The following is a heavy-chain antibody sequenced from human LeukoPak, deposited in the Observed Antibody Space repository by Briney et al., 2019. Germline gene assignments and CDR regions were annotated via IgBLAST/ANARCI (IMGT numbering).Heavy chain of an antibody. V-gene: IGHV1-18*01. Sequence: ASVKVSCKASDYTFITYDMTWVRQAPGQGLEWMGWISAYNGNTNYAQKLQGRVTMTTDTSTSTAYMELRSLRSDDTAVYYCARADYYDSSGYPTGYYYYYMDVWGKGTTVTVSS. CDR3: ARADYYDSSGYPTGYYYYYMDV. CDR1: DYTFITYD. J-gene: IGHJ6*03. D-gene: IGHD3-22*01. CDR2: ISAYNGNT.